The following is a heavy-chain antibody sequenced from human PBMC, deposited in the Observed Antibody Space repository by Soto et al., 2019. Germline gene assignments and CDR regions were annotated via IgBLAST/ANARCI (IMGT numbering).Heavy chain of an antibody. CDR1: GYTFTSYG. CDR2: IGAYTGNT. Sequence: QVQLVQSGAEVKKPGASVKVSCKASGYTFTSYGISWVRQAPGQGLEWMGWIGAYTGNTNFAQKFQDRVIMTTDTSTSTAYMELRSLRSDDTAVYYCARDHFRTGEYVVVVAATCLDYWGQGTLVTVSS. CDR3: ARDHFRTGEYVVVVAATCLDY. V-gene: IGHV1-18*01. D-gene: IGHD2-15*01. J-gene: IGHJ4*02.